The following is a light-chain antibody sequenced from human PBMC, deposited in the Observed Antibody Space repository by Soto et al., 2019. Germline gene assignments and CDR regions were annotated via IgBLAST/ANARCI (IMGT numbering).Light chain of an antibody. J-gene: IGKJ3*01. Sequence: DVQMTQSPSSLSASVGDRVTISCRASQNIGTYLNWYQHTPGRAPRLLVYAASNLQSGVPSRFSGSGSGTDFILTINDLQSEDFWTYFCQPSFTSPFSFGPGTNMDLK. V-gene: IGKV1-39*01. CDR2: AAS. CDR3: QPSFTSPFS. CDR1: QNIGTY.